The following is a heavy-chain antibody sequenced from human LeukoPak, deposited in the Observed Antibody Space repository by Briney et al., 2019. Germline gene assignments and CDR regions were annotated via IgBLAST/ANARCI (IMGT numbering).Heavy chain of an antibody. D-gene: IGHD1-26*01. V-gene: IGHV4-39*07. Sequence: SETRSRTCTVSGGSIRSSRYYWGWIRQPPGKGLEWIGSIYYSGSTYYNPSLKSRVTISVDTSKNQFSLKLSSVTAADTAVYYCARAPTTAFDYWGQGTLVTVSS. J-gene: IGHJ4*02. CDR1: GGSIRSSRYY. CDR2: IYYSGST. CDR3: ARAPTTAFDY.